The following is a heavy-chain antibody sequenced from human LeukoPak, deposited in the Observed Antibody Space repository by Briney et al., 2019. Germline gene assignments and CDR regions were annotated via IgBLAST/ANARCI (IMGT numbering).Heavy chain of an antibody. CDR1: GGSISSSNW. CDR2: IYHSGRI. D-gene: IGHD3-16*01. Sequence: PSETLSLTCAVSGGSISSSNWWSWVRQPPGKGLEWIGEIYHSGRINYNPSLKSRVTISVDKSKNQFFLKLSSVTAADTAVYYCATPQGDGAFDIWGQGTMVTVSS. CDR3: ATPQGDGAFDI. J-gene: IGHJ3*02. V-gene: IGHV4-4*02.